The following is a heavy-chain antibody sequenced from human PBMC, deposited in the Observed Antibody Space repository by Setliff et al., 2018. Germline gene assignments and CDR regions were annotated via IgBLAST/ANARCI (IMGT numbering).Heavy chain of an antibody. V-gene: IGHV1-3*01. D-gene: IGHD4-4*01. Sequence: ASVKVSCKASGYTFTSYAMHWVRQAPGQRLEWMGWINAGNGNTKYSQKFQGRVTITRDTSARTAYMELSSLRSEDTAVYYCAREFGPTARGWNWFYPWGQGTLVTVSS. CDR2: INAGNGNT. J-gene: IGHJ5*02. CDR1: GYTFTSYA. CDR3: AREFGPTARGWNWFYP.